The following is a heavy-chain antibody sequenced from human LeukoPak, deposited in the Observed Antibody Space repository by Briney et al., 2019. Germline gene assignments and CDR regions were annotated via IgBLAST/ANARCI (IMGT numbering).Heavy chain of an antibody. D-gene: IGHD3-10*01. J-gene: IGHJ4*02. CDR3: ARGITMVRGVDY. V-gene: IGHV4-34*01. Sequence: SETLSLTCAVYGGSFSGYYWSWIRQPPGKGLEWIGEINHSGSTNYNPSLKSQVTISVDTSKNQFSLKLSSVTAADTAVYYCARGITMVRGVDYWGQGTLVTVSS. CDR1: GGSFSGYY. CDR2: INHSGST.